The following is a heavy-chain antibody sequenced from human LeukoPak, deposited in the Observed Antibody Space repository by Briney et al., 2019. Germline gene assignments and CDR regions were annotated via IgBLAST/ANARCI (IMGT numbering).Heavy chain of an antibody. D-gene: IGHD6-13*01. V-gene: IGHV3-72*01. CDR2: IRNKANSYTT. J-gene: IGHJ4*02. CDR1: GFTFSDHY. Sequence: GGSLRLSCAASGFTFSDHYMDWVRQAPGKGLKRVGRIRNKANSYTTEYAASVKGRFTISRDDSKNSLYLQMNSLKTEDTAVYYCARGGSSSSWYPFDYWGQGTLVTVSS. CDR3: ARGGSSSSWYPFDY.